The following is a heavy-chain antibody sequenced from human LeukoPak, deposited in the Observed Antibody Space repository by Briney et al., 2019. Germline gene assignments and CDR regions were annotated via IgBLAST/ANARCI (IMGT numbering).Heavy chain of an antibody. CDR1: EFTFADYA. J-gene: IGHJ6*03. Sequence: SLRLSCAASEFTFADYAMHWGPQAPGKGLEWGSGITWNSDNIEYADSVKGRFTISRDNAKNCLHLQMNRLGAEDTAVYYCARVPKYYYHMDVWGKGPTDTISS. CDR3: ARVPKYYYHMDV. CDR2: ITWNSDNI. V-gene: IGHV3-9*01.